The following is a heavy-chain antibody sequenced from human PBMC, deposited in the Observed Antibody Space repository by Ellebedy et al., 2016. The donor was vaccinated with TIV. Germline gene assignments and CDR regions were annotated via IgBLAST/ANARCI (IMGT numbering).Heavy chain of an antibody. CDR1: GGTFSSYA. Sequence: ASVKVSCKASGGTFSSYAVTWVRQAPGQGLEWMGGVIPIFFTAKYAQKFQGRVSITADDFASTAYMELSSLTSEDTAIYYCAKKDGYNYGSFDSWGQGTLVTVSS. V-gene: IGHV1-69*13. CDR2: VIPIFFTA. D-gene: IGHD5-24*01. J-gene: IGHJ4*02. CDR3: AKKDGYNYGSFDS.